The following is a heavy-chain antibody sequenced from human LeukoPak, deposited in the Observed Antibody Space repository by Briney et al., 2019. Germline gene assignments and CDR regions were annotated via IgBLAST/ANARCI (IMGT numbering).Heavy chain of an antibody. V-gene: IGHV3-23*01. CDR1: GFTFSSYA. CDR2: ISGSGGST. D-gene: IGHD3-10*01. CDR3: AKSASGTYYDF. J-gene: IGHJ4*02. Sequence: PGGSLRLSCAASGFTFSSYAMSWVRQAPGKGLEWVSAISGSGGSTYYADSVKGRFTISRDKSNNTLFLQMNSLRADDTAVYYCAKSASGTYYDFWGQGTLVTVSS.